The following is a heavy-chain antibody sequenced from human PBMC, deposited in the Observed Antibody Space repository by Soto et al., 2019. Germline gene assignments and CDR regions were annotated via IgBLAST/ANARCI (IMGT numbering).Heavy chain of an antibody. CDR1: GGSISSGGYY. Sequence: SETLSLTCTVSGGSISSGGYYWSWIRQHPGKGLEWIGYIYYSGSTYYSPSLKNRVTISVDTSKNQFSLKLSSVTAADTAVYYCARAPGGTVVSYYFDYWGQGTLVTVSS. CDR2: IYYSGST. J-gene: IGHJ4*02. D-gene: IGHD2-15*01. V-gene: IGHV4-31*03. CDR3: ARAPGGTVVSYYFDY.